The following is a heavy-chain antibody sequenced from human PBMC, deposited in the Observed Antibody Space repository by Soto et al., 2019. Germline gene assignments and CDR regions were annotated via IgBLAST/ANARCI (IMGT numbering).Heavy chain of an antibody. J-gene: IGHJ6*02. CDR2: IFSSGTT. CDR1: GGSISSGDYY. V-gene: IGHV4-30-4*02. CDR3: ARVPSPFDFYYAMDV. D-gene: IGHD3-16*01. Sequence: KPSETLSLTCTVSGGSISSGDYYWSWIRQAPGKGLEWIGYIFSSGTTYYNPSLKSRLTMSLDTSQNQFSLKLNSVTAADTAVYFCARVPSPFDFYYAMDVWGQGTTVTVSS.